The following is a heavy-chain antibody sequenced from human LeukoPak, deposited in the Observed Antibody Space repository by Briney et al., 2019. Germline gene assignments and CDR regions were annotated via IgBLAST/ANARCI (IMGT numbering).Heavy chain of an antibody. J-gene: IGHJ4*02. CDR3: ARGGYSNMGY. Sequence: SETLSLTCAVYGGSFSGYYWSWIRQPPGKGLEWIGEINHSGSTNYNPSLKSRVTISVDTSKNQFSLKLSSVTAADTAVYSFARGGYSNMGYWGQGTLVTVSS. CDR2: INHSGST. CDR1: GGSFSGYY. V-gene: IGHV4-34*01. D-gene: IGHD4-4*01.